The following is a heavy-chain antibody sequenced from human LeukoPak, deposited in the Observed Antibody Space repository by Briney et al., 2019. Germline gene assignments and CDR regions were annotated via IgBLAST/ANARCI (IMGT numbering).Heavy chain of an antibody. D-gene: IGHD2-2*01. V-gene: IGHV4-39*01. CDR1: GGSISSSSYY. J-gene: IGHJ6*03. CDR2: IYYSGST. Sequence: SETLSLTCTVSGGSISSSSYYWGWIRQPPGKGLEWIGSIYYSGSTYYNPSLKSRVTISVDTSKNQFSLKLSSVTAADTAVYYCASGYCRSTSCPWYYYYYMDVWGKGTTVTVSS. CDR3: ASGYCRSTSCPWYYYYYMDV.